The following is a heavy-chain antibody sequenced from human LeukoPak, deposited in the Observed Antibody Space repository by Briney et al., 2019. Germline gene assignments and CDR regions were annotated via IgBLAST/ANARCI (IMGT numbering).Heavy chain of an antibody. V-gene: IGHV4-30-2*01. CDR2: IYDRGPA. CDR3: ARSRQASGLFSS. D-gene: IGHD3-10*01. J-gene: IGHJ5*02. Sequence: SQTLSLTCTVSGYAIISGGFSWNWIRQPPGEGLEWIGCIYDRGPAHYNPSLKSRFTISVDRPKNQFFLNVTSLTAADTAVYYCARSRQASGLFSSWGQGTLVVVSS. CDR1: GYAIISGGFS.